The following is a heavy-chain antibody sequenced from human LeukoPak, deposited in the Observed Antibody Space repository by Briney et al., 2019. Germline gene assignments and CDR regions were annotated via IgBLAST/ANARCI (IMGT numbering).Heavy chain of an antibody. Sequence: PSETLSLTCTVSGGSISSSSYYWGWIRQPPGKGLEWIGSIYYSGSTYYNPSLKSRVTISVDTSENQFSLKLSSVTAADTAVYYCASGRTGVVTTFDYWGQGTLVTVSS. J-gene: IGHJ4*02. CDR1: GGSISSSSYY. CDR2: IYYSGST. D-gene: IGHD3-3*01. CDR3: ASGRTGVVTTFDY. V-gene: IGHV4-39*01.